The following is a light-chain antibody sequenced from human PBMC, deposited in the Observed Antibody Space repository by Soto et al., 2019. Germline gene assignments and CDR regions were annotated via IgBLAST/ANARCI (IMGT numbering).Light chain of an antibody. Sequence: EIVMTQSPATLSLSPGERATLSCRASQSVSSYLAWYQQKPGKAPRLLIYGASSTATGIPDRLSGSGSGTDFTLTIRRLEPEDFAVYYCQQYGSSRTFGQGTKVDIK. CDR2: GAS. CDR3: QQYGSSRT. CDR1: QSVSSY. J-gene: IGKJ1*01. V-gene: IGKV3-20*01.